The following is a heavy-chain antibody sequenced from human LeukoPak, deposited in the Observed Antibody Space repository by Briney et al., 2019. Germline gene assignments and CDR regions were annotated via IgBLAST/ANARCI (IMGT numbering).Heavy chain of an antibody. Sequence: PSETLSLTCAVYGGSFSGYYWSWIRQPPGKGLEWIGEINHSGSTNYNPSLKSRVTISVDKSKNQFSLKLNSVTAADTAVYYCARAPYCSGGSCYWRFDYWGQGTLVTVSS. D-gene: IGHD2-15*01. J-gene: IGHJ4*02. CDR3: ARAPYCSGGSCYWRFDY. V-gene: IGHV4-34*01. CDR1: GGSFSGYY. CDR2: INHSGST.